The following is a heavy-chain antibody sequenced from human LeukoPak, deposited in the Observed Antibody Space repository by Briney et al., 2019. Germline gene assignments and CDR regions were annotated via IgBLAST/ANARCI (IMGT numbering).Heavy chain of an antibody. CDR2: INIGGTNT. Sequence: GGSLRLSCAASGFTFNDHYMSWIRQAPGKGLEWLSYINIGGTNTHYADSVKGRFTISRDNAKKSLYLEMNNLRAEDTAVYYCATDGAGFDTWGQGVLVTVSS. V-gene: IGHV3-11*01. CDR1: GFTFNDHY. CDR3: ATDGAGFDT. J-gene: IGHJ5*02.